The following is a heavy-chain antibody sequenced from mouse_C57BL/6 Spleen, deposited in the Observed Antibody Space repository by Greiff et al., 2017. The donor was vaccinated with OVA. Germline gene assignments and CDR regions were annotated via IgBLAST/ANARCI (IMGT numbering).Heavy chain of an antibody. Sequence: VQLQQPGAELVKPGASVKMSCKASGYTFTSYWITWVKQRPGPGLEWIGDIYPGSGSTNYNEKFKSKATLTVDTSSSTAYMQLSSLTSEDSAVYYCARLRLREDYYAMDYWGQGTSVTVSS. CDR3: ARLRLREDYYAMDY. CDR2: IYPGSGST. CDR1: GYTFTSYW. V-gene: IGHV1-55*01. D-gene: IGHD2-4*01. J-gene: IGHJ4*01.